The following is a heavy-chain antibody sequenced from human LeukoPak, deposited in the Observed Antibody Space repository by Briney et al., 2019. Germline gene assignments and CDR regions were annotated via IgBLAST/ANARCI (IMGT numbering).Heavy chain of an antibody. J-gene: IGHJ5*02. Sequence: GGSLRLSCAASGCTFSSYAMPWVRQTPGKGLEWLAILSYDGSSQYYADSVRGRFTISRDNSKNKLYLHMNSLRSDDTAVYYCARDRKLDLGVNWFDPWGQGTLVTVSS. V-gene: IGHV3-30*03. CDR2: LSYDGSSQ. D-gene: IGHD1-1*01. CDR1: GCTFSSYA. CDR3: ARDRKLDLGVNWFDP.